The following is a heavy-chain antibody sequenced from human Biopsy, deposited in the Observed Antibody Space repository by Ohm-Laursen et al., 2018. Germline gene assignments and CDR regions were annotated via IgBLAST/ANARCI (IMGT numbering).Heavy chain of an antibody. Sequence: SVKVSCEAPGGTFSRYGINWVRQAPGQGLEWLGGNIPILGTGNYAQKFQGRVTVAADTSTSTATMELRSLRSDDTAVYYCATKLTGYFHHWGQGTLVTVSS. CDR3: ATKLTGYFHH. CDR2: NIPILGTG. D-gene: IGHD3-9*01. J-gene: IGHJ1*01. CDR1: GGTFSRYG. V-gene: IGHV1-69*06.